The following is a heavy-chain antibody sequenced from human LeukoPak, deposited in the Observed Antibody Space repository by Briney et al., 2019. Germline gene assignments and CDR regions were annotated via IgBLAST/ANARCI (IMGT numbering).Heavy chain of an antibody. J-gene: IGHJ6*02. V-gene: IGHV6-1*01. CDR2: TYYRSKWNY. CDR3: ARRRHANNGVDV. CDR1: GDSVSTTTSI. Sequence: QTLSLTCAISGDSVSTTTSIWNWIRQSPSRGLEWLGRTYYRSKWNYDYADSVKSRITISPDTSENQFSLQLQFVTPEDSAVYYCARRRHANNGVDVWGQGTTVTVSS.